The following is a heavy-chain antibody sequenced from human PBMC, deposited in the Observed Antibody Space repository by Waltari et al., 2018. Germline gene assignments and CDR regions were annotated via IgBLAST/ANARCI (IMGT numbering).Heavy chain of an antibody. J-gene: IGHJ4*02. CDR2: ISHSGST. CDR3: ARGDYGSGIDY. D-gene: IGHD3-10*01. CDR1: GYSISSGYY. V-gene: IGHV4-38-2*01. Sequence: QVQLQESGPGLVKPSETLSLTCAVSGYSISSGYYWGWIRQPPGKGLEWIGSISHSGSTYYNPSLKRRVTISVDTSKNQFSLKLSSVTAADTAVYYCARGDYGSGIDYWGQGTLVTVSS.